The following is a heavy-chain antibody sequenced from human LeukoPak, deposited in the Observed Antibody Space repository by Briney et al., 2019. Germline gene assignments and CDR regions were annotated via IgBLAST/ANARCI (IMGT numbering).Heavy chain of an antibody. CDR3: AKGTMGGGATQFDY. CDR1: GFTFSTYV. CDR2: ISGSGGTT. Sequence: GGSLRLSCAASGFTFSTYVMSWVRQAPGKGLEWVSAISGSGGTTYYADSVRGRFTISRDNSKNTLYLQLNSLRAEDTAVYYCAKGTMGGGATQFDYWGQATLVTVSS. V-gene: IGHV3-23*01. J-gene: IGHJ4*02. D-gene: IGHD1-26*01.